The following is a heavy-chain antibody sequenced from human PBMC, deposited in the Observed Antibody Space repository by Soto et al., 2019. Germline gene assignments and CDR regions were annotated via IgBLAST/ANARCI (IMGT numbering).Heavy chain of an antibody. CDR2: INHSGST. V-gene: IGHV4-34*01. CDR3: ARARRRRYSSSSDRAFDI. Sequence: SETLSLTCAVYGGSFSGYYWSWIRQPPGKGLEWIGEINHSGSTNYNPSLKSRVTISVDTSKNQFSLKLSSVTAADTAVYYCARARRRRYSSSSDRAFDIWGQGTMVTVSS. D-gene: IGHD6-13*01. CDR1: GGSFSGYY. J-gene: IGHJ3*02.